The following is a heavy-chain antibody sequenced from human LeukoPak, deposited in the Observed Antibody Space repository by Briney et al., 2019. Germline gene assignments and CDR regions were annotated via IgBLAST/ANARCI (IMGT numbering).Heavy chain of an antibody. CDR1: GFNFSSYA. CDR2: ISSNGGTT. D-gene: IGHD6-19*01. Sequence: GGSLRLSCAASGFNFSSYAMHWVRLSPGKGLEYVSGISSNGGTTSYADSVQGRFTISRDNSKNTLYLQMGSLRGEDMAVYYCAKVGSGWPGYYFDYWGQGTLVTVSS. V-gene: IGHV3-64*02. J-gene: IGHJ4*02. CDR3: AKVGSGWPGYYFDY.